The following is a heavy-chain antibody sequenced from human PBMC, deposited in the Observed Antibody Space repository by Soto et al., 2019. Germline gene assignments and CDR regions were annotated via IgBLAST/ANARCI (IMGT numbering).Heavy chain of an antibody. V-gene: IGHV4-61*01. D-gene: IGHD3-10*01. Sequence: QVQLQESGPGLVKPSETLSLTCTVSGDSVTSVSDYWSWIRQPPGKGLEWIGYIYYSGSADYKPSLGSRVTISIDTSKNQFSLKLTSVTAADTAVYYCARGVGFGYYYYHMDLWGQGTTVTVSS. CDR3: ARGVGFGYYYYHMDL. CDR2: IYYSGSA. J-gene: IGHJ6*02. CDR1: GDSVTSVSDY.